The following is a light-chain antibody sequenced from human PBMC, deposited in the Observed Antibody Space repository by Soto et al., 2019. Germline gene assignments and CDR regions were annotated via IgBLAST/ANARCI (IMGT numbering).Light chain of an antibody. Sequence: VVMPQSPLSLPVNFGQPASISCRSSRSLLYSDGNNYLNWFQQRPGQPPRRLIYKVSNRDSGVPDRFSGSGSHTDFTLKLSRVEAEDVGVYYCMQGVYWPPGRAFGQGTKVEIK. V-gene: IGKV2-30*01. J-gene: IGKJ1*01. CDR1: RSLLYSDGNNY. CDR3: MQGVYWPPGRA. CDR2: KVS.